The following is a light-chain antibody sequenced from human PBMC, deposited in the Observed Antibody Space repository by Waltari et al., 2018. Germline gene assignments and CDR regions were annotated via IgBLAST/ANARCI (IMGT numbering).Light chain of an antibody. V-gene: IGLV3-1*01. J-gene: IGLJ2*01. CDR3: QVWESSTLV. Sequence: SYELIQPPSVSVSPGTTASITCSGDKLGDKYVCWYQQKPGQSPVLVIYQDDKRPSGIPWRFAGSNSGNTATLTISGTQAMDEADYYCQVWESSTLVFGGGTKLTV. CDR1: KLGDKY. CDR2: QDD.